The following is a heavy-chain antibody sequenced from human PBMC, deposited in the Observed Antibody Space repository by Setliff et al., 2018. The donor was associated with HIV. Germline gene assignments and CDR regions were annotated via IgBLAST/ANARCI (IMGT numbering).Heavy chain of an antibody. Sequence: PSETLSLTCNVSGDSIYSGSYYWGWIRQTPGKGLAWIGNIYNSGTNYYNPSLKSRVTISIDTSKNQFSLRLSSVTAADTAVYYCARQGEVGAPFDYWGQGTLVTVSS. CDR3: ARQGEVGAPFDY. CDR2: IYNSGTN. J-gene: IGHJ4*02. D-gene: IGHD1-26*01. V-gene: IGHV4-39*01. CDR1: GDSIYSGSYY.